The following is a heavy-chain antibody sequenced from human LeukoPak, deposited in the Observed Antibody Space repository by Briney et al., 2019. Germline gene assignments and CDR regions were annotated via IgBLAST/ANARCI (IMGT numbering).Heavy chain of an antibody. V-gene: IGHV3-21*01. J-gene: IGHJ4*02. CDR1: GFTFGSYS. D-gene: IGHD3-22*01. Sequence: PGGSLRLSCAASGFTFGSYSMTWVRQAPEKGLEWVSLIDSNSNFMNYADSVKGRFTISRDNAKKSLYLEMDSLRAEDTAVYYCAKLVIYDSSGYADYWGQGALITVSS. CDR3: AKLVIYDSSGYADY. CDR2: IDSNSNFM.